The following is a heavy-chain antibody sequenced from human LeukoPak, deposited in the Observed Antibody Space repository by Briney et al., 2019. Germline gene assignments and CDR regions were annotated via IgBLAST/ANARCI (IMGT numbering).Heavy chain of an antibody. CDR2: INSDGSIT. CDR1: GFTFSSYW. V-gene: IGHV3-74*01. J-gene: IGHJ6*02. D-gene: IGHD2-21*01. Sequence: GGSLRLSCAASGFTFSSYWMHWVRQAPGKGLGWVSRINSDGSITSYADSVKGRFTISRDNAKNTLYLQMNSLRAEDTAVYYCARDLLCPSGLFGICGVLYYYHYGMDVWGQGTTVTVSS. CDR3: ARDLLCPSGLFGICGVLYYYHYGMDV.